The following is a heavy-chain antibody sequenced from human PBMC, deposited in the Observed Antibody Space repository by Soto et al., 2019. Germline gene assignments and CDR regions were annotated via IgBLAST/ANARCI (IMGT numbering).Heavy chain of an antibody. CDR3: ARAGDGYNY. CDR2: IYSSGST. D-gene: IGHD5-12*01. Sequence: QVQLQESGPGLVKPSEPLSLTCTVSGGSVRSGSYYWSWIRQPPGKGLEWIGYIYSSGSTSYNPSLKSRVTISVDTSKSKFSLKLSSVTAADTAVYYCARAGDGYNYWGQGTLVTVSS. J-gene: IGHJ4*02. V-gene: IGHV4-61*01. CDR1: GGSVRSGSYY.